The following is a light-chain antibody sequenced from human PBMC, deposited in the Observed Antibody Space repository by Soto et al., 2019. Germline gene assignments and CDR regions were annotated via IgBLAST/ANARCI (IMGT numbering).Light chain of an antibody. V-gene: IGKV4-1*01. J-gene: IGKJ5*01. CDR1: QCVLYSSNNKNY. CDR3: QQYYSTLIT. Sequence: DIVMSQSPGALSVSLCERATINCKSSQCVLYSSNNKNYLAWYQQKPGQPPKLLIYWASTRESGVPDRFSGSGSGTDFTLTISSLQAEDVAVYYCQQYYSTLITFGQGTRLEIK. CDR2: WAS.